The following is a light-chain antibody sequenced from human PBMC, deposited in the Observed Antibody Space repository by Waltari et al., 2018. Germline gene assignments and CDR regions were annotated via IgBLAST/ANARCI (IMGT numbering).Light chain of an antibody. J-gene: IGKJ3*01. CDR1: QSVSTY. Sequence: EIVLPQSPATLSLSPGERATLSCRASQSVSTYLAWYQHKPGQAPRLLIYDASNRATGIPARFSGSGSGTDFTLTISSLEPEDIAVYYCQQRGAFGPGTKVEIK. V-gene: IGKV3-11*01. CDR3: QQRGA. CDR2: DAS.